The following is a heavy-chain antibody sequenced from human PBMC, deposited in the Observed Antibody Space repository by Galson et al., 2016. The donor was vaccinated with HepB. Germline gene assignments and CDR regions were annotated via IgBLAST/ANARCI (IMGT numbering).Heavy chain of an antibody. V-gene: IGHV3-23*01. Sequence: SLRLSCAASGFSFRTYTMCWVRQAPGKRLEWVPGIRGGVGRTYYADSVKDRLPISRDNPKNMVYLQIHSLRVEDTAVYFGAKDRYCGGGACSWSYFDLWGPGIQVTVSS. CDR3: AKDRYCGGGACSWSYFDL. CDR2: IRGGVGRT. D-gene: IGHD2-15*01. CDR1: GFSFRTYT. J-gene: IGHJ4*02.